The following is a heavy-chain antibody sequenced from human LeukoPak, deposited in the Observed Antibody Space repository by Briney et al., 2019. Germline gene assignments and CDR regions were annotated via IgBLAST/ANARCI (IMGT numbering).Heavy chain of an antibody. CDR1: GFTFSSFW. CDR2: INSDGSST. V-gene: IGHV3-74*01. J-gene: IGHJ4*02. CDR3: ARAAYGGYSAVDY. Sequence: GGSLRLSCAASGFTFSSFWMHWVRQASGKGLVWVSRINSDGSSTTYADFVKGRVTISRDNAKNTLYLQMNSLKAEDTAVYYCARAAYGGYSAVDYWGQGTLVTVSS. D-gene: IGHD4-23*01.